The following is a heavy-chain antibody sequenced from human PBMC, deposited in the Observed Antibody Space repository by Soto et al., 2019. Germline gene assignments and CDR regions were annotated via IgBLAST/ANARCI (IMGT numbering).Heavy chain of an antibody. D-gene: IGHD2-15*01. CDR1: GGTFSSYA. V-gene: IGHV1-69*01. CDR2: IIPIFGTA. J-gene: IGHJ6*02. Sequence: QVQLVQSGAEVKKPGSSVKVSCKASGGTFSSYAISWVRQAPGQGLEWMGGIIPIFGTANYAQKFQGRVTITADESTSTAYMELSSLRSEDTAVYYCATRGGGVVVVAATLYYYGMDVWGQGTTVTVSS. CDR3: ATRGGGVVVVAATLYYYGMDV.